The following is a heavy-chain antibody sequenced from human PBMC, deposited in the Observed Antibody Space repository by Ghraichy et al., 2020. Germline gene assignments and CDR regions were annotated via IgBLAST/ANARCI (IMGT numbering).Heavy chain of an antibody. Sequence: ASVKVSCKASGYSFSDSYIHWVRLAPGQGLEWMGWINPYSGGTNYAQKFQGRVTMTRDTSVSTAYMDLSGLRSDDTAVYYCARDRGKHFVLVTLDFWGLGTLVSVSS. J-gene: IGHJ4*02. CDR3: ARDRGKHFVLVTLDF. CDR1: GYSFSDSY. V-gene: IGHV1-2*02. D-gene: IGHD3-10*01. CDR2: INPYSGGT.